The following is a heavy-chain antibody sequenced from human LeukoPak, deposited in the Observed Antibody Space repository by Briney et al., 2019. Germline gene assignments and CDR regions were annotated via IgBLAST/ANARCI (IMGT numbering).Heavy chain of an antibody. Sequence: GGSLRLSCAVSGFTFSSYAMSWVRQAPGKGLEWVSYISSSSSTIYYADSVKGRFTISRDNAKNSLYLQMNSLRAEDTAVYYCARRVRGVITLAFDIWGQGTMVTVSS. J-gene: IGHJ3*02. D-gene: IGHD3-10*01. CDR1: GFTFSSYA. CDR2: ISSSSSTI. V-gene: IGHV3-48*01. CDR3: ARRVRGVITLAFDI.